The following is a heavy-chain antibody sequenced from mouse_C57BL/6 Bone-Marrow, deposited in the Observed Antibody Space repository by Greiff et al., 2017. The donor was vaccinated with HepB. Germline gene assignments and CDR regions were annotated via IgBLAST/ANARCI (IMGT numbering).Heavy chain of an antibody. D-gene: IGHD1-1*02. Sequence: VQLQQSGAELAKPGASVKLSCKASGYTFTSYWMHWVKQRPGQGLEWIGYINPSSGYTKYNQKFKDKATLTADKSPSTAYMQLSSLTYEDSAVYYCARYGYWGQGTTLTVSS. J-gene: IGHJ2*01. CDR3: ARYGY. V-gene: IGHV1-7*01. CDR2: INPSSGYT. CDR1: GYTFTSYW.